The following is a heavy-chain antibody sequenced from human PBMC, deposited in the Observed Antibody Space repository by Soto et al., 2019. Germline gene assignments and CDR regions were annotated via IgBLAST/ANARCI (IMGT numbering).Heavy chain of an antibody. Sequence: QVQLVQSGAEVKKPGASVKVSCKASGYTFTSYGISWVRQAPGQGLEWMGWISAYNGNTNYAQKLQGRVTMTTDTSTRTAYMELRSLRSDDTAVYYCARAGWELLPESLHFDYWGRGSLVSVSS. D-gene: IGHD1-26*01. CDR1: GYTFTSYG. CDR3: ARAGWELLPESLHFDY. CDR2: ISAYNGNT. J-gene: IGHJ4*02. V-gene: IGHV1-18*01.